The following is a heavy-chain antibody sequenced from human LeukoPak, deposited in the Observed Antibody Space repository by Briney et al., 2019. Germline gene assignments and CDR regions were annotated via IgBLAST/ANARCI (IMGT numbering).Heavy chain of an antibody. CDR3: ARDRRPAGYSYGRYYFDY. D-gene: IGHD5-18*01. Sequence: PGGSLRLSCAASGFTFSSYWMSWVRQAPGKGLEWVANIKQDGSEKYYVDSVKGRFTISRDNAKNSLYLQMNSLRAEDTAVYYCARDRRPAGYSYGRYYFDYWGQGTLVTVSS. V-gene: IGHV3-7*01. J-gene: IGHJ4*02. CDR2: IKQDGSEK. CDR1: GFTFSSYW.